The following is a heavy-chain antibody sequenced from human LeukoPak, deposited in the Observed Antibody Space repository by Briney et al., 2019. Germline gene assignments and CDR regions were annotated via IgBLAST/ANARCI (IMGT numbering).Heavy chain of an antibody. D-gene: IGHD3-3*02. Sequence: GGSLRLSCAASGFTVSTNYMNWVRQAPGKGLEWVSIIYSGATTYYADSVKGRFTISRDTSKNTLSLQMNSLRADDTAVYFCARVGDHFHWNLDLWGRGTLVTVSS. J-gene: IGHJ2*01. CDR2: IYSGATT. CDR3: ARVGDHFHWNLDL. CDR1: GFTVSTNY. V-gene: IGHV3-53*01.